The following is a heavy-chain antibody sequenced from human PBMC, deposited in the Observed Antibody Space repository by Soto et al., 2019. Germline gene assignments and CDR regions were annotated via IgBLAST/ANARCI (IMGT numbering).Heavy chain of an antibody. V-gene: IGHV1-58*01. Sequence: AVKVSCKASGATFTSSTVNWVRQARGQPPEWIGWILVGSGQTNSAQKFQGRVATTRDMSTYTAYFVLDSLRSDDSAVYYCAAITSGYYRVFDYWGQGTPVTVSS. D-gene: IGHD3-22*01. J-gene: IGHJ4*02. CDR1: GATFTSST. CDR2: ILVGSGQT. CDR3: AAITSGYYRVFDY.